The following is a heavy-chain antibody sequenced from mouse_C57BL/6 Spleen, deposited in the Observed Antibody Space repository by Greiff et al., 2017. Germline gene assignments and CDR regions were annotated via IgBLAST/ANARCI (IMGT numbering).Heavy chain of an antibody. CDR3: ARSYGSSQEWYFDV. CDR1: GFSLSTSGMG. CDR2: IYWDDDK. J-gene: IGHJ1*03. Sequence: QVTLKESGPGILQSSQTLSLTCSFSGFSLSTSGMGVSWIRQPSGKGLEWLAHIYWDDDKRSNPSLKSRLTISKDTSRNQVFLKITSVDTADTATYYCARSYGSSQEWYFDVWGTGTTVTVSS. D-gene: IGHD1-1*01. V-gene: IGHV8-12*01.